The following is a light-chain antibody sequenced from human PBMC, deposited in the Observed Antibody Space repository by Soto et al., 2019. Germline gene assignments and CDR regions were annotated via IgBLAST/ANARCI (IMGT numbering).Light chain of an antibody. CDR2: GAS. V-gene: IGKV3-15*01. CDR1: QSVSNN. J-gene: IGKJ1*01. CDR3: QQYNDWPWT. Sequence: EIVMTQSPATLSVSPGERATLSCRASQSVSNNLAWYQHKPGQAPRFLIYGASTRATGIPARFSGSGSGTEFTLTISSLQSEDFAVYFCQQYNDWPWTFGQGTKVEIK.